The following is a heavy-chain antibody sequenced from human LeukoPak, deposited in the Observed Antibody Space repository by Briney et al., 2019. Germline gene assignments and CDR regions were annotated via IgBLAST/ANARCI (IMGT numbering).Heavy chain of an antibody. CDR2: ISAYTGDT. D-gene: IGHD4-11*01. J-gene: IGHJ6*03. V-gene: IGHV1-18*01. Sequence: ASVKVSCRASGYTLTSYGINWVRQAPGQGLEWLGWISAYTGDTKYAQNLQGRVNMTTDTSTSTAYMELKSLRSDDTAVYYCARVGFSKFYHHMDVWGKGTTDTVSS. CDR1: GYTLTSYG. CDR3: ARVGFSKFYHHMDV.